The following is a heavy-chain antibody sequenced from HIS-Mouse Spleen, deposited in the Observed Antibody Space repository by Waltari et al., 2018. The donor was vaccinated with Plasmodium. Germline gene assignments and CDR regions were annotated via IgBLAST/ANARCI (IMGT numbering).Heavy chain of an antibody. CDR3: ARDLGLGEDHYFDY. D-gene: IGHD3-9*01. Sequence: QVQLVESGGGVVQPGRSLRLSCAASGFTFSSYAMHWVRQAPGKGLEWVAVISYDGSNKYYADSVKGRFTISRDNSKNTLYLQMNSLRAEDTAVYYCARDLGLGEDHYFDYWGQGTLVTVSS. J-gene: IGHJ4*02. CDR1: GFTFSSYA. V-gene: IGHV3-30-3*01. CDR2: ISYDGSNK.